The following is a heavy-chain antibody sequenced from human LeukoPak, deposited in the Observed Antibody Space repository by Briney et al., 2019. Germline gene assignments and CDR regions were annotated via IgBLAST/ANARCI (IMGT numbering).Heavy chain of an antibody. CDR1: GGTFSSYA. V-gene: IGHV1-69*05. Sequence: ASVKVSCKASGGTFSSYAISWVRQAPGQGLEWMGGVIPISGTPKYAQKFQGRVTITTDESTTTAYMELNSLTSEDTAVYYCARAFYYDSGTYGPVDYWGQGTLVTVSS. D-gene: IGHD3-10*01. J-gene: IGHJ4*02. CDR3: ARAFYYDSGTYGPVDY. CDR2: VIPISGTP.